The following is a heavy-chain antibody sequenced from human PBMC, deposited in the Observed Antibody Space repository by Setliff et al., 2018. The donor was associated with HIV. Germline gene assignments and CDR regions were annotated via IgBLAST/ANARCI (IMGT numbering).Heavy chain of an antibody. CDR3: ARGGSRGSWYWDY. V-gene: IGHV4-4*07. D-gene: IGHD6-13*01. CDR2: IYTSGST. Sequence: PSETLSLTCAVSSYSISSGYYWSWVRQPAGKGLEWIGRIYTSGSTNYNPSLKSRVTMSVDTSKNQFSLKLSSVTAADTAVYYCARGGSRGSWYWDYWGQGTLVTVSS. CDR1: SYSISSGYY. J-gene: IGHJ4*02.